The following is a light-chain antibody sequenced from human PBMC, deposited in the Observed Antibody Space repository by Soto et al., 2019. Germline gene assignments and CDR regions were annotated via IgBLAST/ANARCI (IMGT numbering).Light chain of an antibody. Sequence: EIVMAQSPATLSVSPGERATLSCRASQSVGSNLAWYQQKPGQAPRLLIYGASTRVTGIPARFSGSGSGTEFTLTISSLQSEDFAVYHYQQYYNWWTFGQGTKVDI. J-gene: IGKJ1*01. CDR2: GAS. V-gene: IGKV3-15*01. CDR1: QSVGSN. CDR3: QQYYNWWT.